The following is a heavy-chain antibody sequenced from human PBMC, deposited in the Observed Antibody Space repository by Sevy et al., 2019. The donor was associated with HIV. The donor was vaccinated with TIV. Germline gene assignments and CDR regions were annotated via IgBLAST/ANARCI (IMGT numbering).Heavy chain of an antibody. CDR2: ISSTGGNT. J-gene: IGHJ4*02. D-gene: IGHD1-26*01. Sequence: GGSLRLSCAASGFTFSSYVMHWARQAPGKGLESVSAISSTGGNTYYIDSVKGRFTISSDNSKNTLYLQMDSLRVEDMAVYYCVRRGTAGSYDYWGQGALVTVSS. CDR3: VRRGTAGSYDY. V-gene: IGHV3-64*02. CDR1: GFTFSSYV.